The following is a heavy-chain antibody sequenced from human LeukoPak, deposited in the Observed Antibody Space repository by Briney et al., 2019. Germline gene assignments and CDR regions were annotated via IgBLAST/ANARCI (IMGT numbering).Heavy chain of an antibody. CDR3: ARDIRRYSYGYFDY. D-gene: IGHD5-18*01. J-gene: IGHJ4*02. CDR1: GYTFTGYY. CDR2: INPNSGGT. Sequence: GASAKVSCKASGYTFTGYYMHWVRQAPGQGLEWMGWINPNSGGTNYAQKFQGRVTMTRDTSISTAYMELSRLRSDDTAVYYCARDIRRYSYGYFDYWGQGTLVTVSS. V-gene: IGHV1-2*02.